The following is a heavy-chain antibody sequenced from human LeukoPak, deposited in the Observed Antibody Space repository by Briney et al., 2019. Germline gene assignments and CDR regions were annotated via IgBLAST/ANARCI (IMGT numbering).Heavy chain of an antibody. J-gene: IGHJ4*02. CDR2: INHSGST. CDR1: GGSFSGYY. D-gene: IGHD3-10*01. Sequence: SETLSLTCAVYGGSFSGYYWSWIRQPPGKGLEWIGEINHSGSTNYNPSLKSRATISVDTSKNQFSLKLSSVTAADTAVYYCARGRRFGELSLGYWGQGTLVTVSS. V-gene: IGHV4-34*01. CDR3: ARGRRFGELSLGY.